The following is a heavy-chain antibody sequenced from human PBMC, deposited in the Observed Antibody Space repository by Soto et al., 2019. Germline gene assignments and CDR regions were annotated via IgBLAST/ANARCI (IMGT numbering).Heavy chain of an antibody. CDR1: GFTFSSYG. V-gene: IGHV3-33*01. CDR3: ARVRILPRGVFDY. CDR2: IWYDGSNK. D-gene: IGHD2-15*01. Sequence: GGSLRLSCAASGFTFSSYGMHWVRQAPGKGLEWVAVIWYDGSNKYYADSVKGRFTISRDNSKNTLYLQMNSLRAEDTAVYYCARVRILPRGVFDYWGQGTLVTVSS. J-gene: IGHJ4*02.